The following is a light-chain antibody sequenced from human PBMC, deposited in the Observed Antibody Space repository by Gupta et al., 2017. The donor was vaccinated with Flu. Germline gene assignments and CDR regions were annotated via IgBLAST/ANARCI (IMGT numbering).Light chain of an antibody. CDR3: QQDNSLPHT. CDR2: DAS. V-gene: IGKV1-33*01. CDR1: QDINNY. Sequence: DIQMTQSPSSLSASVGDRVTIACQASQDINNYLTWYHQVAGKAPKPLIYDASLLEAGVPSRFSGSGSGTYFTFTITSLHPDDVGTYYCQQDNSLPHTFGQGTKLDI. J-gene: IGKJ2*01.